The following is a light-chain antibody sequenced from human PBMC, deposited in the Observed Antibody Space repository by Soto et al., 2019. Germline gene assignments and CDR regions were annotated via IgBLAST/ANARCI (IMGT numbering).Light chain of an antibody. CDR2: NVS. CDR1: SSDIGGYNY. V-gene: IGLV2-14*01. J-gene: IGLJ2*01. CDR3: SSYTSSTTLI. Sequence: QSALTQPASVSGSPGQSITISCTGTSSDIGGYNYVSWYQQNPGKAHKLMIYNVSNRHSWVSNRFSASKSGNTASLTISGLQAEDEADYYCSSYTSSTTLIFGGGTKVTVL.